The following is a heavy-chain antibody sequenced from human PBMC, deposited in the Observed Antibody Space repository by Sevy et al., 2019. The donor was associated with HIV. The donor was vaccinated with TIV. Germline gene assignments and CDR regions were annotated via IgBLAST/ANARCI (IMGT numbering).Heavy chain of an antibody. CDR1: GYSFTSNW. CDR2: IYPGDSDT. Sequence: GESLKISCKGSGYSFTSNWIGWVRQMPGKGLEWMGIIYPGDSDTKYSPSFQGQVPMSADRSRNTAYLQWSSLKASDTAMYYCARRGGYTSRWSYFDYWGQGTLVTVSS. D-gene: IGHD3-16*01. V-gene: IGHV5-51*01. J-gene: IGHJ4*02. CDR3: ARRGGYTSRWSYFDY.